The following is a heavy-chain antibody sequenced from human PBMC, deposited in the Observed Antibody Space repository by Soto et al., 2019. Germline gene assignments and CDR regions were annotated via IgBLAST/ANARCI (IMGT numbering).Heavy chain of an antibody. CDR3: SRVIPGYYAFDI. D-gene: IGHD3-9*01. Sequence: GGSLRLSCADSGFTFSRYSMSWVRRAPGKGLEWVSYITSSSSNIYYADSVKGRFTISRDNAKNSLYLQMNSLRAEDTALYYCSRVIPGYYAFDIWGQGTMVTVSS. V-gene: IGHV3-48*01. CDR2: ITSSSSNI. J-gene: IGHJ3*02. CDR1: GFTFSRYS.